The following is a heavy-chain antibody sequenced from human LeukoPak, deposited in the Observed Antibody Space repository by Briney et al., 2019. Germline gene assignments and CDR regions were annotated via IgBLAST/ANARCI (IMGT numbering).Heavy chain of an antibody. CDR2: ISYDGSNK. D-gene: IGHD4-23*01. V-gene: IGHV3-30-3*01. CDR1: GFTFRSYA. CDR3: AREPYGGNSGFDY. Sequence: GRSLRLSCAASGFTFRSYAMHWVRQAPGKGLEWVAVISYDGSNKYYADSVKGRFTISRDNSKNTLYLQMNSLRAGDTAVYYCAREPYGGNSGFDYWGQGTLVTVSS. J-gene: IGHJ4*02.